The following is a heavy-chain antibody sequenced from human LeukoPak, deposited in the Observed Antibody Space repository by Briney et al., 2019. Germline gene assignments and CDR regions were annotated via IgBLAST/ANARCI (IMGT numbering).Heavy chain of an antibody. Sequence: ASVKVSCKASGYTFTSYDINWVRQATGQGLEWMGWMNPNSGNTGYAQKFQGRVTITRNTSISTAYMELSSLRSEDTAVYYCARGRRVDSSGYYGYWGQGTLVTVSS. V-gene: IGHV1-8*03. CDR3: ARGRRVDSSGYYGY. CDR2: MNPNSGNT. J-gene: IGHJ4*02. D-gene: IGHD3-22*01. CDR1: GYTFTSYD.